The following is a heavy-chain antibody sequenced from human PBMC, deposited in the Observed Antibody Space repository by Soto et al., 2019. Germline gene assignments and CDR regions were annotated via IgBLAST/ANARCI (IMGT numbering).Heavy chain of an antibody. J-gene: IGHJ6*03. CDR1: GYTFTCYG. D-gene: IGHD3-10*01. Sequence: GASVKVSSKASGYTFTCYGMSWVRQSPGQGLEWMGWISAYNGNTNYAQKLQGRVSMTTDTSTSTAYMELRSLRSDDTAVYYCAREEYGSGSRRYYYYYYMDVWGKGTTVTVSS. CDR2: ISAYNGNT. CDR3: AREEYGSGSRRYYYYYYMDV. V-gene: IGHV1-18*01.